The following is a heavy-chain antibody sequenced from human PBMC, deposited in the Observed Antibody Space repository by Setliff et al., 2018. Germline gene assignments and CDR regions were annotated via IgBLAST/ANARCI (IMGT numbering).Heavy chain of an antibody. J-gene: IGHJ4*02. CDR1: GFTFSNAW. V-gene: IGHV3-15*05. CDR3: TTAGSSGWVPIAY. Sequence: GGSLSLSCAASGFTFSNAWMSWVRQAPGKGLEWVGRVKSKSEGGTTHYAGPVKGRITVSRDDSKVTLYLDLNSLQIEDTAVYYCTTAGSSGWVPIAYWGQGTLVTVSS. D-gene: IGHD6-25*01. CDR2: VKSKSEGGTT.